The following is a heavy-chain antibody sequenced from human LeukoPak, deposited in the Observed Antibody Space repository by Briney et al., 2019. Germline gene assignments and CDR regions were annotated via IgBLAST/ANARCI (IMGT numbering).Heavy chain of an antibody. J-gene: IGHJ5*02. CDR2: INHSGST. Sequence: PSETLSLTCAVSGGSFSAYYWSWIRQPPGKGLEWIGEINHSGSTNYNPSLKSRVTISVDTSKNQFSLKLSSVTAADTAVYYCASLPYDPVNWFDPWGREPWSPSPQ. V-gene: IGHV4-34*01. CDR1: GGSFSAYY. CDR3: ASLPYDPVNWFDP. D-gene: IGHD5-12*01.